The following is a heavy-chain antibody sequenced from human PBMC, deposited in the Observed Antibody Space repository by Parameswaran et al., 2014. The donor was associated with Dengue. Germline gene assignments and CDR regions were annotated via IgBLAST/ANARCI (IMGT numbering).Heavy chain of an antibody. CDR2: IKSKTDGGTT. V-gene: IGHV3-15*01. CDR3: TTDSSGYGPNDAFDI. J-gene: IGHJ3*02. D-gene: IGHD5-12*01. Sequence: WIRQPPGKGLEWVGRIKSKTDGGTTDYAAPVKGRFTISRDDSKNTLYLQMNSLKTEDTAVYYCTTDSSGYGPNDAFDIWGQGTMVTVSS.